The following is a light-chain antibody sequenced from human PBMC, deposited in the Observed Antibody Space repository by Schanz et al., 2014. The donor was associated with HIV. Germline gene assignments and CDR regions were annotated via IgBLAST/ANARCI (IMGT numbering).Light chain of an antibody. CDR3: QQYSSYPYT. J-gene: IGKJ2*01. CDR2: KAS. CDR1: QDITNS. V-gene: IGKV1-5*03. Sequence: DIQMTQSPSSLSASVGDKVTMTCRARQDITNSLNWYQQKPGEAPKLVIYKASNLESGVPSRFSGSRSGTEFTLTISSLQPDDFATYYCQQYSSYPYTFGQGTKLEIK.